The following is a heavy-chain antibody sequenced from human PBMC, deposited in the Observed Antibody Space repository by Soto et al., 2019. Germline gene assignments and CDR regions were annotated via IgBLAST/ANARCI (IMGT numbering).Heavy chain of an antibody. J-gene: IGHJ4*02. CDR2: IYYSGST. Sequence: SETLCLTCTVSGGSISSYYWSWIRQPPGKGLEWIGYIYYSGSTNYNPSLKSRVTISVDTSKNQFSLKLSSVTAADTAMYYCARPIGALSTTDFTYWGQGTLVTVSS. CDR3: ARPIGALSTTDFTY. CDR1: GGSISSYY. D-gene: IGHD3-22*01. V-gene: IGHV4-59*01.